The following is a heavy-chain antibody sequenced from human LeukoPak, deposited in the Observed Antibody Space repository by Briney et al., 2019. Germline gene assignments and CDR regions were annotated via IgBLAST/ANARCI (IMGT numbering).Heavy chain of an antibody. CDR2: IYYSGST. D-gene: IGHD6-13*01. CDR3: ARGYSSSPFDY. Sequence: SETLSLTCTVSGGFISSYYWSWIRQPPGKALEWIGYIYYSGSTSYNPSHKSRVTISIDTSKNQFSLKLSSVTAADTAVYYCARGYSSSPFDYWGQGTLVTVSS. J-gene: IGHJ4*02. CDR1: GGFISSYY. V-gene: IGHV4-59*08.